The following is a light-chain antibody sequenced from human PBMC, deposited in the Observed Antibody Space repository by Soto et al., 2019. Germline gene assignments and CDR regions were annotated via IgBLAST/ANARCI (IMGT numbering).Light chain of an antibody. CDR3: QQSYSSPPT. V-gene: IGKV1-39*01. Sequence: DIQMTQSPSSLSASVEDRVIITCRASQSISNHLNWYQQKPGKAPKLLIFAESSLQSGVPSRFSGRRSGPDFTLTISSLQPEDFATYYCQQSYSSPPTFGQGTKVEIK. CDR1: QSISNH. J-gene: IGKJ1*01. CDR2: AES.